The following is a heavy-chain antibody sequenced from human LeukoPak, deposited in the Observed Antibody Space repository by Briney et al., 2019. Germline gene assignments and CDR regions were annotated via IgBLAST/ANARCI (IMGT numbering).Heavy chain of an antibody. V-gene: IGHV4-39*01. CDR2: IYYSGST. D-gene: IGHD3-10*01. Sequence: SETLSLTCTVSGGSISGSSYYWGWIRQPPGKGLEWIGSIYYSGSTYYNPSLKSRVTISVDTSKNQFSLKLSSVTAADTAVYYCARNHVLLWFGEPSYYMDVWGKGTTVTVSS. CDR3: ARNHVLLWFGEPSYYMDV. J-gene: IGHJ6*03. CDR1: GGSISGSSYY.